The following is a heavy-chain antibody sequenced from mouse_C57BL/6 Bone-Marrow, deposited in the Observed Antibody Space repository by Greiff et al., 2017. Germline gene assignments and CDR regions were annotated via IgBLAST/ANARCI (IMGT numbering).Heavy chain of an antibody. V-gene: IGHV1-64*01. Sequence: VQLQQSGAELVKPGASVKLSCKASGYTFTSYWMHWVKQRPGQGLEWIGMIHPNSGSTNYNEKFKSKATLTVDKSSSTAYMQLSSLTSEDSAVYYCARSTCLLLRPYWYFDVWGTGTTVTVSS. J-gene: IGHJ1*03. CDR3: ARSTCLLLRPYWYFDV. CDR1: GYTFTSYW. D-gene: IGHD1-1*01. CDR2: IHPNSGST.